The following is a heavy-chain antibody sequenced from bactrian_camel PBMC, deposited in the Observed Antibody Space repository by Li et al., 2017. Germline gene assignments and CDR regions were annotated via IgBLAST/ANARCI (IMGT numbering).Heavy chain of an antibody. CDR1: GFTFSTYA. Sequence: DVQLVESGGGLVQPGGSLRLSCAASGFTFSTYAMSWVRQTPGKGFEWVSAMNSAGLASVYADSVKDRFTISRDNAKNTLYLELNSLETDDTAIYYCARCGTYPPGNFGYWGQGTQVTVS. CDR3: ARCGTYPPGNFGY. V-gene: IGHV3S42*01. J-gene: IGHJ6*01. D-gene: IGHD7*01. CDR2: MNSAGLAS.